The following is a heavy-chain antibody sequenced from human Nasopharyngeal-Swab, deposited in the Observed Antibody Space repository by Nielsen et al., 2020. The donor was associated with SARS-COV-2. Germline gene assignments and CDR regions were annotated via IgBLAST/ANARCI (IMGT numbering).Heavy chain of an antibody. V-gene: IGHV3-48*03. CDR3: ARDENSSGWSLDY. CDR1: GFTFSSYE. D-gene: IGHD6-19*01. Sequence: GGSLRLSCVASGFTFSSYEMNWVRQAPGKGLEWIAYISSRGNTIYYADSVKGRFTISRDNAKNSLYLQMNSLRAEDTAVYYCARDENSSGWSLDYWGQGTLVTVSS. CDR2: ISSRGNTI. J-gene: IGHJ4*02.